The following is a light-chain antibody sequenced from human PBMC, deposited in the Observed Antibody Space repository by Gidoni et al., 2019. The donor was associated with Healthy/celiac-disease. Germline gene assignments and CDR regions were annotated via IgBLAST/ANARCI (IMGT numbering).Light chain of an antibody. CDR2: QAS. CDR1: KLGDKY. Sequence: SYELTQPPSVSVSPGQTASITCSGDKLGDKYACWYQQKPGQSPVLVISQASKRPSGIPERFSGSNSGNTATLTISGTQAMDEADYYCQAWDSSTGRVFGGGTKLTVL. J-gene: IGLJ2*01. V-gene: IGLV3-1*01. CDR3: QAWDSSTGRV.